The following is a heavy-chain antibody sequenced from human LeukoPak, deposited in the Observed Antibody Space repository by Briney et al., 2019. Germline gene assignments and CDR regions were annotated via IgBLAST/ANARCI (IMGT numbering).Heavy chain of an antibody. D-gene: IGHD2-2*01. CDR1: GGSISSGDYY. J-gene: IGHJ3*02. Sequence: SETLSLTCTVSGGSISSGDYYWSWIRQPPGKGLEWIGYIYYSGSTYYNPSLKSRVTISVDTSQNQFSLRLTSVTAADTAVYYCARTILPAQNAGAFDIWGPGTMVTVAS. CDR2: IYYSGST. V-gene: IGHV4-30-4*01. CDR3: ARTILPAQNAGAFDI.